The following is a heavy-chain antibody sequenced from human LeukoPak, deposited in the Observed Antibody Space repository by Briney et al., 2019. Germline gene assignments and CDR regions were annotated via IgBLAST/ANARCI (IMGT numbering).Heavy chain of an antibody. CDR2: ISGTGGAT. CDR1: GLNFQTTD. CDR3: VKDPRDTYGTNWFVS. V-gene: IGHV3-23*01. Sequence: GGSLRLSCVDSGLNFQTTDITWVRQAPGKGLEWVSQISGTGGATWYAGFARDRFTISRDNSKKTLYLQMSGLRVEDTAMYYCVKDPRDTYGTNWFVSWGQGTLLIVSS. D-gene: IGHD2-21*01. J-gene: IGHJ5*01.